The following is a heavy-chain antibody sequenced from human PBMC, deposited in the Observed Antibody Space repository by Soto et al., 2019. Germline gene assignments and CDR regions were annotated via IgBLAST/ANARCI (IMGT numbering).Heavy chain of an antibody. J-gene: IGHJ6*03. Sequence: QVQLVQSGAEVKKPGASVTVSCRSSGDTFTDYYMHWVRQAPGQGLEWMGWINPNSGVTKYAQKLQGWVTMTRDTSIRTVYMQLSRLRSDDTAVYYWARESGGATATLDYYYFYMDVWGTGTTVTVSS. CDR2: INPNSGVT. CDR3: ARESGGATATLDYYYFYMDV. CDR1: GDTFTDYY. V-gene: IGHV1-2*04. D-gene: IGHD5-12*01.